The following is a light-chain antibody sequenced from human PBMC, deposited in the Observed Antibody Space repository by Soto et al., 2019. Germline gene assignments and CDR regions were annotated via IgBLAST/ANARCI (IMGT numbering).Light chain of an antibody. V-gene: IGKV1-39*01. J-gene: IGKJ2*01. CDR2: GAS. CDR1: QTISSY. CDR3: QQSYSTPYT. Sequence: DIQMTQSPSSLSASVGDRVTITCRASQTISSYLNWYQQKPGKAPKLLIYGASSLQSGVPSRFTGSGSGTDFTLTISGLQPEDFAMYYCQQSYSTPYTFGQGTKVEIK.